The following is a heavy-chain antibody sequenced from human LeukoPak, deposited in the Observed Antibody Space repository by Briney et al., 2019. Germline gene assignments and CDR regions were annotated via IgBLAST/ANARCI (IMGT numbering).Heavy chain of an antibody. CDR2: IYHSGST. J-gene: IGHJ4*02. CDR3: ARGRRGDYGGNHYYFDY. D-gene: IGHD4-23*01. CDR1: GYSISSNKW. Sequence: SETLSLTCTVSGYSISSNKWWSWVRQPPGKGLEWIGEIYHSGSTNYNPSLKSRVTMSVDTSKNQFSLKLSSVTAADTAVYYCARGRRGDYGGNHYYFDYWGQGTLVTVSS. V-gene: IGHV4-4*02.